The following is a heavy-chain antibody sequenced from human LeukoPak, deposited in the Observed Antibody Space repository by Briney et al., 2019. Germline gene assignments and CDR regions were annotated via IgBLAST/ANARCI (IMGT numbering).Heavy chain of an antibody. J-gene: IGHJ5*02. CDR3: ARGVGDCGGDCSSNWFDP. V-gene: IGHV4-34*01. CDR1: GGSFSGYY. Sequence: PSETLSLTCAVYGGSFSGYYWSWIRQPPGKGLEWIGEINHSGSTNYNPSLKSRVTISVDTSKNQFSLKLSSVTAADTAVYYCARGVGDCGGDCSSNWFDPWGQGTLVTVSS. CDR2: INHSGST. D-gene: IGHD2-21*02.